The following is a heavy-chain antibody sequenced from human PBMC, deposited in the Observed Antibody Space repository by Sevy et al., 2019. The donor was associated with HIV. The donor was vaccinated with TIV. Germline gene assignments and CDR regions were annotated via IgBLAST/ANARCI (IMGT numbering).Heavy chain of an antibody. CDR2: ISYSGGST. Sequence: GGSLRLSCAASGFTFSTYAMTWVRQAPGKGLEWVSVISYSGGSTYYADSVRGQFTISRDNSKNTLYLQMNSLRVEDTAVDYCAKDRVSGTYYTGDFDYWGQGTLVTVSS. CDR3: AKDRVSGTYYTGDFDY. J-gene: IGHJ4*02. V-gene: IGHV3-23*01. CDR1: GFTFSTYA. D-gene: IGHD3-10*01.